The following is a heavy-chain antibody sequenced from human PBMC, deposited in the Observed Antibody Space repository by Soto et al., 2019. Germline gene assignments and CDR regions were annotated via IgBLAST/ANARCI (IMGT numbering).Heavy chain of an antibody. V-gene: IGHV3-30-3*01. CDR3: ARAGCDGGSCYTLVGLRYGMDV. CDR1: GFTFSSYV. CDR2: ISYDGNNK. D-gene: IGHD2-15*01. J-gene: IGHJ6*02. Sequence: QVQLVESGGGVVQPGRSLRLSCAASGFTFSSYVMHWVRQAPGKGLEWVAIISYDGNNKYYADYVKGRFTISRDNSKKTLYLQMNSLRAADTAVYSCARAGCDGGSCYTLVGLRYGMDVWGQGTTVTVSS.